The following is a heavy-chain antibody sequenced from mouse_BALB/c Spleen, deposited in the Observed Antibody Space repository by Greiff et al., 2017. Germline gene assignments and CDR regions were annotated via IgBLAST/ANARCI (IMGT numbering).Heavy chain of an antibody. J-gene: IGHJ2*01. D-gene: IGHD1-1*01. CDR2: ISSGGST. Sequence: EVHLVESGGGLVKPGGSLKLSCAASGFTFSSYAMSWVRQTPEKRLEWVASISSGGSTYYPDSVKGRFTISRDNARNILYLQMSSLRSEDTAMYYCARATGSSFFDYWGQGTTLTVSS. CDR3: ARATGSSFFDY. CDR1: GFTFSSYA. V-gene: IGHV5-6-5*01.